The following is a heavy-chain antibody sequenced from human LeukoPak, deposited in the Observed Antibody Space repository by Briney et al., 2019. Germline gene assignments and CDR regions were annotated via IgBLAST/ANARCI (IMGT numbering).Heavy chain of an antibody. CDR3: AKDGGYYDFWSGYSPFLDY. CDR1: GFTFSSYG. CDR2: IRYDGRNK. D-gene: IGHD3-3*01. J-gene: IGHJ4*02. Sequence: GGSLRLSCAASGFTFSSYGMHWVRQAPGKGPEWVAFIRYDGRNKYHADSVKGRFTISRDNSKNTLYLQMNSLRAEGTAMYYCAKDGGYYDFWSGYSPFLDYWGQGTLVTVSS. V-gene: IGHV3-30*02.